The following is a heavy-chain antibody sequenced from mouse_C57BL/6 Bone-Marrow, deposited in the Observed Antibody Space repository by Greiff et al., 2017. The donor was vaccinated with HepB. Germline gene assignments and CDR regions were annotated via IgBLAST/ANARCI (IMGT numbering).Heavy chain of an antibody. J-gene: IGHJ4*01. CDR2: INPSSGYT. D-gene: IGHD2-4*01. CDR1: GYTFTSYT. V-gene: IGHV1-4*01. CDR3: ARGITH. Sequence: LVESGAELARPGASVKMSCKASGYTFTSYTMRWVKQRPGQGLEWIGYINPSSGYTKYNQKFKDKATLTADKSSSTAYMQLSSLTSEDSAVYYCARGITHWGQGTSVTVSS.